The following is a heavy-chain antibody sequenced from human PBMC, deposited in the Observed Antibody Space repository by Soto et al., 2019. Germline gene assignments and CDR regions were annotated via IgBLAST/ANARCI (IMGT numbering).Heavy chain of an antibody. Sequence: LRLSCAASGFTFSSYSMNWVRQAPGKGLEWVSVISGSGGSPSYADSVQGRFSISRDNPKNTLYLQMNSLRGEDTAMYYCAKARCSTTNCYVPDYWGQGTLVTVSS. D-gene: IGHD2-2*01. CDR2: ISGSGGSP. V-gene: IGHV3-23*01. J-gene: IGHJ4*02. CDR1: GFTFSSYS. CDR3: AKARCSTTNCYVPDY.